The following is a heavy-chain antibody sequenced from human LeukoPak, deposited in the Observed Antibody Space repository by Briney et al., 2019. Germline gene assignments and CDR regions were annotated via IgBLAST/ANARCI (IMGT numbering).Heavy chain of an antibody. CDR2: MSYDGYNR. J-gene: IGHJ4*02. CDR1: GFIFRNYG. CDR3: AKDFWGDAYNTRMDN. V-gene: IGHV3-30*18. Sequence: GGSLRLSCAASGFIFRNYGMNCVRQAPGKGLEWVAVMSYDGYNRYYAESVKPRFTTSRDNSNNVLFLQMNNLRVEDTAVYSFAKDFWGDAYNTRMDNWGQGTLVTVSS. D-gene: IGHD5-24*01.